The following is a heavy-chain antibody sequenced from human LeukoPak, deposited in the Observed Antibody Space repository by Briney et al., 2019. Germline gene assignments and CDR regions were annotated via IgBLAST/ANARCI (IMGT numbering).Heavy chain of an antibody. CDR2: VYYSGST. Sequence: SETLSLTCTVSGGSINSYHWSWIRQPPGKGLEWIGYVYYSGSTNYNPSLKSRLTISVDMPKNQFSLKLTSVTAADTAVYFCARHSTRIPFDYWGQGILVTVSS. J-gene: IGHJ4*02. CDR3: ARHSTRIPFDY. D-gene: IGHD2-2*02. V-gene: IGHV4-59*08. CDR1: GGSINSYH.